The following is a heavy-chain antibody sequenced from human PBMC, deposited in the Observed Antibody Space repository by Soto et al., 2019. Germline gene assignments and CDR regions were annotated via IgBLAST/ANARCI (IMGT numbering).Heavy chain of an antibody. D-gene: IGHD2-8*01. CDR3: VSQRTSVLTQAYFDY. CDR1: GGSVSNSNYY. V-gene: IGHV4-39*01. Sequence: SETLSLTCTVSGGSVSNSNYYWGWVRQSPGKGLEWIGSVYYRGRSYSKSSVKSRVTISVDTSKNQFSLNLNSVTASDTAVYYCVSQRTSVLTQAYFDYWGPGALVTVSS. CDR2: VYYRGRS. J-gene: IGHJ4*02.